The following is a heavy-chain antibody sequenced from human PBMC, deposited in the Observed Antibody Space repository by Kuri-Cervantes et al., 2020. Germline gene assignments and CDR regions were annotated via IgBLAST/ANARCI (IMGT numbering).Heavy chain of an antibody. V-gene: IGHV3-11*04. CDR1: GFTFSDYY. CDR2: ISSSGSTI. D-gene: IGHD6-13*01. Sequence: GESLKISCAASGFTFSDYYMSWIRQAPGKGLEWVSYISSSGSTIYYADSVKGRFTISRDNAKNSLYLQMNSLRDEDTAVYYCARSKSSSWYDHYYYYYYGMDVWGQGTTVTVSS. J-gene: IGHJ6*02. CDR3: ARSKSSSWYDHYYYYYYGMDV.